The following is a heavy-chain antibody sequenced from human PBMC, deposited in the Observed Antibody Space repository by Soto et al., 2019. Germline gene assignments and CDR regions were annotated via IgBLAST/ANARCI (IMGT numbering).Heavy chain of an antibody. V-gene: IGHV4-34*01. D-gene: IGHD3-10*01. J-gene: IGHJ3*02. Sequence: SETLSLTCAVYGGSFSGYYWSWIRQPPGKGLEWIGEINHSGSTNYNPSLKSRVTISVDTSKNQFSLKLNSVTAADTAMYYCARYYGSGSNDAFEIWGQGTMVTVSS. CDR1: GGSFSGYY. CDR3: ARYYGSGSNDAFEI. CDR2: INHSGST.